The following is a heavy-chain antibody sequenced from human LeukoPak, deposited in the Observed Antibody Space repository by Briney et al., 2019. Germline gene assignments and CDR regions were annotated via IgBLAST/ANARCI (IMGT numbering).Heavy chain of an antibody. J-gene: IGHJ4*02. CDR2: ISAYNGNT. D-gene: IGHD1-26*01. CDR3: AQDFYSGSYYDY. V-gene: IGHV1-18*01. Sequence: ASVKVSCKASGYAFTSYGISWVRQAPGQGLEWMGWISAYNGNTNYAQKLQGRVTMATDTSTSTAYMELRSLRSDDTAVYYCAQDFYSGSYYDYWGQGTLVTVSS. CDR1: GYAFTSYG.